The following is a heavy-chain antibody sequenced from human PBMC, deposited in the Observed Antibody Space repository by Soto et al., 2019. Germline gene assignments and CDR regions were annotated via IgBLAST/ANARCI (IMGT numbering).Heavy chain of an antibody. CDR3: ARDFRAGGLIVHDY. J-gene: IGHJ4*02. V-gene: IGHV3-23*01. D-gene: IGHD6-13*01. CDR2: ISGSGGGA. Sequence: EVQLLESGGDLVQPGGSLRLSCAASGFNFSKHAMGWVRQAPGKGLEWVSGISGSGGGAKYADSVKGRFTISRDYSRNTLYLQMSSLRVEDTAVYDCARDFRAGGLIVHDYWGQGSLVTVSS. CDR1: GFNFSKHA.